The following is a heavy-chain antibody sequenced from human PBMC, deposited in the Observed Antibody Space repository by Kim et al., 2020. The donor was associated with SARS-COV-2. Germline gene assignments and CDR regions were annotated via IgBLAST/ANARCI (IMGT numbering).Heavy chain of an antibody. CDR3: ARRHYYDSSGYYNNWFDP. Sequence: QGRVTITADESTSTAYMELSSLRSEDTAVYYCARRHYYDSSGYYNNWFDPWGQGTLVTVSS. D-gene: IGHD3-22*01. J-gene: IGHJ5*02. V-gene: IGHV1-69*01.